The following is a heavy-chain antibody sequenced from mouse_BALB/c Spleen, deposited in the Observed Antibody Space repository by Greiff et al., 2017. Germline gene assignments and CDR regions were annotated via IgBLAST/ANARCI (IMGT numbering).Heavy chain of an antibody. CDR2: IWSGGST. J-gene: IGHJ4*01. Sequence: VQVVESGPGLVQPSQSLSITCTVSGFSLTSYGVHWVRQSPGKGLEWLGVIWSGGSTDYNAAFISRLSISKDNSKSQVFFKMNSLQANDTAIYYCARPGYDGGYAMDYWGQGTSVTVSS. D-gene: IGHD2-14*01. V-gene: IGHV2-2*02. CDR3: ARPGYDGGYAMDY. CDR1: GFSLTSYG.